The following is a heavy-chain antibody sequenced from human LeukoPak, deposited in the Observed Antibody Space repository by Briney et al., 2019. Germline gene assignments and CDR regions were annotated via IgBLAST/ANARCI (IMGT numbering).Heavy chain of an antibody. D-gene: IGHD5-18*01. J-gene: IGHJ4*02. CDR1: GYSISSGYY. V-gene: IGHV4-38-2*02. CDR2: IYHSGST. CDR3: AREGRRGYSYGVDY. Sequence: SETLSLTCTVSGYSISSGYYWGWIRQPPGKGLEWIGSIYHSGSTYYNPSLKSRVTISVDTSKNQFSLKLSSVTAADTAVYYCAREGRRGYSYGVDYWGQGTLVTVSS.